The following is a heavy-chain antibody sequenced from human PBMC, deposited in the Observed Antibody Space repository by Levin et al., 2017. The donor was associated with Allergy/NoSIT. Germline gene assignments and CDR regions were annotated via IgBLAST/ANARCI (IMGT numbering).Heavy chain of an antibody. Sequence: GGSLRLSCAASGFTFSSYGMHWVRQAPGKGLEWVAVIWYDGSNKYYADSVKGRFTISRDNSKNTLYLQMNSLRAEDTAVYYCARGDSYDYIWGSYRSFDYWGQGTLVTVSS. D-gene: IGHD3-16*02. CDR3: ARGDSYDYIWGSYRSFDY. V-gene: IGHV3-33*01. CDR1: GFTFSSYG. CDR2: IWYDGSNK. J-gene: IGHJ4*02.